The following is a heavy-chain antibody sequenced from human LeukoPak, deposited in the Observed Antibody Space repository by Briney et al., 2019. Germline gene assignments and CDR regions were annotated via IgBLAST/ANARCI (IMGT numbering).Heavy chain of an antibody. CDR3: ARDLTTDDY. CDR2: ISSSSSTM. D-gene: IGHD4-17*01. V-gene: IGHV3-48*02. J-gene: IGHJ4*02. Sequence: PGGSLRLSCAASGFTFSTYSMNWVRQAPGKGLEWVSYISSSSSTMYYADSVKGRFTISRDNAKNSLYLQMKSLRDEDTAVYYCARDLTTDDYWGQGTLDTVSS. CDR1: GFTFSTYS.